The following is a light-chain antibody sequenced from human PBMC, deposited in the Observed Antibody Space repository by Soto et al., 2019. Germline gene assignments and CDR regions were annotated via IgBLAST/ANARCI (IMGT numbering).Light chain of an antibody. CDR3: TSYGGSNNYV. CDR2: EVN. V-gene: IGLV2-8*01. CDR1: SSDVGGYDY. J-gene: IGLJ1*01. Sequence: QSALTQPPSASGSPGQSVTISCSRTSSDVGGYDYVSWFQQHPGKAPKLMIYEVNKRPSGVPDRFSGSKSGNTASLTVSGLQAEDEADYYCTSYGGSNNYVFGTGTRSPS.